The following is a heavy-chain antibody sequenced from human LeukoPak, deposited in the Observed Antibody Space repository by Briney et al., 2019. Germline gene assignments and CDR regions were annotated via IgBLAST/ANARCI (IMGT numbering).Heavy chain of an antibody. CDR1: GFTFSSYA. CDR2: ISYDGSNK. J-gene: IGHJ4*02. V-gene: IGHV3-30-3*01. D-gene: IGHD1-26*01. CDR3: ARGAKWAYYFDY. Sequence: HTGGSLRLSCAASGFTFSSYAMHWVRQAPGKGLEWVAVISYDGSNKYYADSVKGRFTISRDNSKNTLYLQMNSLRAEDTAVYYCARGAKWAYYFDYWGQGTLVTVSS.